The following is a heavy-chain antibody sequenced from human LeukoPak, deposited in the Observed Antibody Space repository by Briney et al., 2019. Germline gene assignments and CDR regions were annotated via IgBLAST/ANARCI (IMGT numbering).Heavy chain of an antibody. D-gene: IGHD3-22*01. CDR3: AKARNYYDSSGILDY. V-gene: IGHV3-53*05. CDR2: IYSGGST. Sequence: GGSLRLSCAASGFTVSSHYMSWVRQAPGKGLEWVSVIYSGGSTYYADSVKGRFAISRDNSKNTLYLQMDSLRTEDTAVYYCAKARNYYDSSGILDYWGQGTLVTVSS. J-gene: IGHJ4*02. CDR1: GFTVSSHY.